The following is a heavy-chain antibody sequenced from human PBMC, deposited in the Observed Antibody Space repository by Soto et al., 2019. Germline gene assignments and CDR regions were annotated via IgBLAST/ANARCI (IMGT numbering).Heavy chain of an antibody. CDR2: IYRSGSA. CDR1: ADSISSYY. J-gene: IGHJ3*02. Sequence: QVQLLESGPGLVKPSETLSLTCTVSADSISSYYWSWIRQPPGKGLEWIGYIYRSGSANYNPSLQSRVTISVDTSKNQISLKLSSVTAADAAVYYCARDAPYLLDAFEMWGQGTVVTVSS. V-gene: IGHV4-59*01. D-gene: IGHD1-26*01. CDR3: ARDAPYLLDAFEM.